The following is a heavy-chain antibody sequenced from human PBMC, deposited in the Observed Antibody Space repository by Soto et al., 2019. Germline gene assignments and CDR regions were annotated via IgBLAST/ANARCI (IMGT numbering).Heavy chain of an antibody. CDR1: GGSISSGGYY. D-gene: IGHD5-18*01. Sequence: QVQLQESGPGLVKPSQTLSLTCTVSGGSISSGGYYWSWIRQHPGKGLEWIGYIYHSGSTYYNPSLKSRVTISVDTSKNHFALKLNSLTAADTAVYYCASHTAMVYFDYWGQGTLVTVSS. J-gene: IGHJ4*02. CDR3: ASHTAMVYFDY. CDR2: IYHSGST. V-gene: IGHV4-31*03.